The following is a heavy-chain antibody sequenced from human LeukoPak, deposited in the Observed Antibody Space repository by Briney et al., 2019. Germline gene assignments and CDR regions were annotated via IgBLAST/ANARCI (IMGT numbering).Heavy chain of an antibody. CDR3: ARELVGASAFDI. Sequence: SVKVSCKASGGTFSSYAISWVRQAPGQGLEWMGGIIPIFGTANYAQKFQGRVTITADESTSTAYMELSSLRSEDTAVYYCARELVGASAFDIWGQGTMVTVSS. CDR1: GGTFSSYA. CDR2: IIPIFGTA. V-gene: IGHV1-69*13. D-gene: IGHD1-26*01. J-gene: IGHJ3*02.